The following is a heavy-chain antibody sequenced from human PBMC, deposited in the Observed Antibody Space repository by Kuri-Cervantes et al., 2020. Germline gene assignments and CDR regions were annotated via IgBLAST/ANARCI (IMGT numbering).Heavy chain of an antibody. D-gene: IGHD4-17*01. J-gene: IGHJ3*02. CDR1: GYSISSGYY. CDR2: IYHSGST. Sequence: SETLSLTCAVSGYSISSGYYWGWIRQPPGKGLEWIGSIYHSGSTYYNPSLRSRVTISVDTSKNQFSLKLSSVTAADTAVYYCARRTVTTAYDAFDIWGQGTMVTVSS. V-gene: IGHV4-38-2*01. CDR3: ARRTVTTAYDAFDI.